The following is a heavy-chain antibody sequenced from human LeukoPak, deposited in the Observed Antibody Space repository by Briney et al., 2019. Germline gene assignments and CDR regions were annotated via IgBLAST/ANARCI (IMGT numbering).Heavy chain of an antibody. D-gene: IGHD3-22*01. CDR3: VVSVQAAAIPGFDC. J-gene: IGHJ4*02. CDR2: INPTTGVT. Sequence: ASVKVSCKHTFPRHNIHWVRQAPGPGLECVGWINPTTGVTKYAQKFQGRVTLTRDTSITTAYMELNSLTSDDAAFYYCVVSVQAAAIPGFDCWGQGTPVTVSP. CDR1: TFPRHN. V-gene: IGHV1-2*02.